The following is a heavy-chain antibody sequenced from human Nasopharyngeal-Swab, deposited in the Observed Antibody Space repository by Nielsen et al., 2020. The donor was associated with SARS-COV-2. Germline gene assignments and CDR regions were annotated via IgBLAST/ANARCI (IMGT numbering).Heavy chain of an antibody. D-gene: IGHD2-2*01. J-gene: IGHJ6*02. V-gene: IGHV3-30*03. CDR3: ARDRGARDIVVVPATTRYYYYGMDV. CDR1: GFTVSSNY. CDR2: ISYDGSNQ. Sequence: GESLKISCAASGFTVSSNYMSWVRQAPGKGLEWVSVISYDGSNQYYADSVKGQFTISRDNSKNTLYLQMNSLRAADTAVYYCARDRGARDIVVVPATTRYYYYGMDVWGQGTTVTVSS.